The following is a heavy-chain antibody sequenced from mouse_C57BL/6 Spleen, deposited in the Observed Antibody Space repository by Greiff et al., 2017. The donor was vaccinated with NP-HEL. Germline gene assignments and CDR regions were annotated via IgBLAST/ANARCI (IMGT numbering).Heavy chain of an antibody. D-gene: IGHD2-2*01. CDR1: GFTFSDYG. Sequence: EVQRVESGGGLVKPGGSLKLSCAASGFTFSDYGMHWVRQDPEKGLEWVAYISSGSSTIYYADTVKGRFTISRDNAKNTLFLQMTSLRSEDTAMYYCANLLWLRRYYAMDYWGQGTSVTVSS. CDR3: ANLLWLRRYYAMDY. CDR2: ISSGSSTI. J-gene: IGHJ4*01. V-gene: IGHV5-17*01.